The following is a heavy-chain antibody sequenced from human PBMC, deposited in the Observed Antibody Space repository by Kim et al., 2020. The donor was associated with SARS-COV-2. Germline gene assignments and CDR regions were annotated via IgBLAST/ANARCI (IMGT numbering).Heavy chain of an antibody. D-gene: IGHD6-13*01. J-gene: IGHJ4*02. CDR2: ISSSSSYI. V-gene: IGHV3-21*01. Sequence: GGSLRLSCAASGFTFSSYSMNWVRQAPGKGLEWVSSISSSSSYIYYADSVKGRFTISRDNAKNSLYLQMNSLRAEDTAVYYCARDSSWYLNFDYWGQGTLVTVSS. CDR1: GFTFSSYS. CDR3: ARDSSWYLNFDY.